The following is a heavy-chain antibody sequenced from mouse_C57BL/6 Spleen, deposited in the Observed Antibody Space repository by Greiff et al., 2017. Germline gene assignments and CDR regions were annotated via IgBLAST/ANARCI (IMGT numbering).Heavy chain of an antibody. D-gene: IGHD1-1*01. Sequence: VQLKESGAELVRPGASVKLSCTASGFNFKDDYMHWVKQRPEQGLEWIGWIDPENGDTEYASKFQGKATITADTSSNTAYLQLSSLTSEDAAVYYCSRFYYYGREGFAYWGQGTLVTVSA. CDR2: IDPENGDT. J-gene: IGHJ3*01. CDR3: SRFYYYGREGFAY. CDR1: GFNFKDDY. V-gene: IGHV14-4*01.